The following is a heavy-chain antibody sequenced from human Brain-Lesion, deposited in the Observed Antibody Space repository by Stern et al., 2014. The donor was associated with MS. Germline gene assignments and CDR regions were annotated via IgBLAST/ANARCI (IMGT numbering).Heavy chain of an antibody. CDR1: GYIFTGYY. CDR2: SNHNTVGT. CDR3: ARDQRGITIFGVVTDYYYLGMDV. D-gene: IGHD3-3*01. Sequence: QVQLVQSGAEVKKPGASGKVSCKTSGYIFTGYYIHWVRQAPGQGVAGMAWSNHNTVGTKYAQKFQGRVTMSRDTSISTAYVELSSLTSDDTAVYYCARDQRGITIFGVVTDYYYLGMDVWGQGTTGTVSS. J-gene: IGHJ6*02. V-gene: IGHV1-2*02.